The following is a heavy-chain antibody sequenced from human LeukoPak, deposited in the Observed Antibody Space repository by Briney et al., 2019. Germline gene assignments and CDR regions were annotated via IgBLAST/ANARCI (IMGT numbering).Heavy chain of an antibody. CDR1: GGSISSYY. CDR3: AREGARWEPSFSAFDI. D-gene: IGHD1-26*01. Sequence: SETLSLTCTVSGGSISSYYWSWIRQPPGKGLEWIGYIYYSGSTNYNPSLKSRVTISVDTSKNQFSLKLSSVTAADTAVYYCAREGARWEPSFSAFDIWGQGTMVTVSS. CDR2: IYYSGST. J-gene: IGHJ3*02. V-gene: IGHV4-59*01.